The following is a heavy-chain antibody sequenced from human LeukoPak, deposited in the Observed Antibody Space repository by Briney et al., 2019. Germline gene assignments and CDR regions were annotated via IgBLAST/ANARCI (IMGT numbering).Heavy chain of an antibody. CDR1: GYTFTSYG. V-gene: IGHV1-8*02. Sequence: GASVKVSCKASGYTFTSYGINWVRQATGQGLERMGWMNPNSGNTGYAQKFQGRVTMTRNTSISTAYMELSSLRSEDTAVYYCARNTHYGDYAYYYYGMDVWGQGTTVTVSS. CDR2: MNPNSGNT. J-gene: IGHJ6*02. CDR3: ARNTHYGDYAYYYYGMDV. D-gene: IGHD4-17*01.